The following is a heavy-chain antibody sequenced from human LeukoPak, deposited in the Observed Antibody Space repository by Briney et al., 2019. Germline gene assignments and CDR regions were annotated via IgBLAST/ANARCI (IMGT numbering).Heavy chain of an antibody. CDR3: ASPYCSSTSCYNWFDP. Sequence: SGTLSLTCTVSGGSISSSSYYWGWIRQPPGKGLGWIGSIYYSGTTYYNPSLKSRVTISVDTSKNQFSLKLSSVTAADTAVYYCASPYCSSTSCYNWFDPWGQGTLVTVSS. J-gene: IGHJ5*02. CDR2: IYYSGTT. CDR1: GGSISSSSYY. V-gene: IGHV4-39*01. D-gene: IGHD2-2*01.